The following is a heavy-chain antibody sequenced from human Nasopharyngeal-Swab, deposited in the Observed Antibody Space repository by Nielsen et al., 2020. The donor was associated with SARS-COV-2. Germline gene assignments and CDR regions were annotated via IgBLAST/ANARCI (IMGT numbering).Heavy chain of an antibody. CDR3: ARLLGGYNGGHWFDP. D-gene: IGHD4-23*01. Sequence: RQAPGKGLEWVGYIYYSGSTNYNPSLKSRVTRSLDTSKNHFSLKLTSVTAADTAVYYCARLLGGYNGGHWFDPWGQGTLVTVSS. CDR2: IYYSGST. V-gene: IGHV4-59*08. J-gene: IGHJ5*02.